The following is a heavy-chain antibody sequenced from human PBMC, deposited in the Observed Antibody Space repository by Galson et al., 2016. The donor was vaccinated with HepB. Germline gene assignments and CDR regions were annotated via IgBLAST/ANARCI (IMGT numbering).Heavy chain of an antibody. CDR1: GGSFSGYY. CDR3: ARVDNPDYGDYASAYYYMDV. Sequence: LSLTCAVYGGSFSGYYWSWIHQPPGKGLEWIGEINHSGSTNYNPSLKSRVTISVDTSKNQFSLKLSSVTAADTAVYYCARVDNPDYGDYASAYYYMDVWGKGTTVTVSS. V-gene: IGHV4-34*01. J-gene: IGHJ6*03. CDR2: INHSGST. D-gene: IGHD4-17*01.